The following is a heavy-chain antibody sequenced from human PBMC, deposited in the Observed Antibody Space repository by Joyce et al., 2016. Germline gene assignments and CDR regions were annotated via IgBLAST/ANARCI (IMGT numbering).Heavy chain of an antibody. V-gene: IGHV4-30-4*01. CDR3: ARSEVVTIIGPTAPFDY. Sequence: QVQLQESGPGLVKPSQTLSLTCSVSGGSITSGDYHWGWVRQPPGEGLEWIGDIHDSGNTYYNPSVKGRITMSMDTSKNQFSLALSAVAAADTAVYFWARSEVVTIIGPTAPFDYWGQGTLVTVSS. CDR2: IHDSGNT. J-gene: IGHJ4*02. CDR1: GGSITSGDYH. D-gene: IGHD3-22*01.